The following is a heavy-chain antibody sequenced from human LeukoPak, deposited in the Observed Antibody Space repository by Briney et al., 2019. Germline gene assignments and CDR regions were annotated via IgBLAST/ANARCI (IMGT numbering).Heavy chain of an antibody. D-gene: IGHD2-2*01. CDR2: INGGDGNT. J-gene: IGHJ4*02. CDR3: ARSYIVVVPAVYFDY. Sequence: APVKVSCKTSGYTFSTYAIQWVRQAPGQRLEWMGWINGGDGNTKFSQKFQGRVTITRDTSASSSYMALSSLISEDTAVYHCARSYIVVVPAVYFDYWGQGTLVTVSA. V-gene: IGHV1-3*01. CDR1: GYTFSTYA.